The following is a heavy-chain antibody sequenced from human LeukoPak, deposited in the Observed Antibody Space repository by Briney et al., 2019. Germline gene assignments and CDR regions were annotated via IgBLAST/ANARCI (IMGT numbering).Heavy chain of an antibody. D-gene: IGHD3-10*01. V-gene: IGHV3-30*02. CDR2: IRYDGSNK. J-gene: IGHJ6*03. Sequence: GGSLRLSCKASGLRFSRGGMHWVRQAPGKGLEWVAFIRYDGSNKYYADSVKGRFTISRDNSKNTLYLQMNSLRAEDTAVYYCAKDGTASWYYYGSGSYYNAQYYYYYMDVWGKGTTVTISS. CDR1: GLRFSRGG. CDR3: AKDGTASWYYYGSGSYYNAQYYYYYMDV.